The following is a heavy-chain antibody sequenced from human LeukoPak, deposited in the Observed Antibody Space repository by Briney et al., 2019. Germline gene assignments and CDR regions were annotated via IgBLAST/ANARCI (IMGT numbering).Heavy chain of an antibody. J-gene: IGHJ3*02. D-gene: IGHD6-19*01. Sequence: SETLSLTCTVSGGSISSYYWSWIRQPPGKGLEWIGCIYYSGSTNYNPSLKSRVTISVDTSKNQFSLKLSSVTAADTAVYYCARAPSGPPAFDIWGQGTMVTVSS. CDR3: ARAPSGPPAFDI. V-gene: IGHV4-59*01. CDR1: GGSISSYY. CDR2: IYYSGST.